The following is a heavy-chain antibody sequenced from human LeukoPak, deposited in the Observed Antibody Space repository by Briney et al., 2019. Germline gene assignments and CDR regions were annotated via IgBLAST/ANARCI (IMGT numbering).Heavy chain of an antibody. CDR1: GGSVSSGSYY. Sequence: SETLSLTCTVSGGSVSSGSYYWSWIRQPPGKGLEWIGYIYYSGSTNYNPSLKSRVTISVDTSKNQFSLKLSSVTAADTAVYYCARAGYYDSSGYYYLLLFDYWGPGTLVTVSS. CDR3: ARAGYYDSSGYYYLLLFDY. V-gene: IGHV4-61*01. J-gene: IGHJ4*02. CDR2: IYYSGST. D-gene: IGHD3-22*01.